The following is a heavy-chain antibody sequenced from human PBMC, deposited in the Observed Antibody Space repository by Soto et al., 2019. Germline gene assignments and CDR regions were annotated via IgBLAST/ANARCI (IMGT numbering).Heavy chain of an antibody. CDR2: ISGSGGST. Sequence: HPGGSLGLSCAASGLTFSSYAMSWVRQAPGKGLEWVSAISGSGGSTYYADSVKGRFTISRDNSKNTLYLQMNSLRAEDTAVYYCAYSSTPFDYWGQGTLVTVSS. CDR3: AYSSTPFDY. V-gene: IGHV3-23*01. J-gene: IGHJ4*02. D-gene: IGHD6-13*01. CDR1: GLTFSSYA.